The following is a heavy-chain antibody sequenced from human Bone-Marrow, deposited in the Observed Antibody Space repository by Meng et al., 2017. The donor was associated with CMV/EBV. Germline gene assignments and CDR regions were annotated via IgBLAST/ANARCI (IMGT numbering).Heavy chain of an antibody. CDR3: AVGYCSSTSCRFDY. CDR1: GYTFTGYY. Sequence: ASVKVSCKASGYTFTGYYMHWVRQAPGQGLEWMGWINPNSGGTNYAQKFQGRVTMTRDTSISTAYMELSRLRSDDTAVYYCAVGYCSSTSCRFDYWGQGILVTVSS. V-gene: IGHV1-2*02. CDR2: INPNSGGT. D-gene: IGHD2-2*01. J-gene: IGHJ4*02.